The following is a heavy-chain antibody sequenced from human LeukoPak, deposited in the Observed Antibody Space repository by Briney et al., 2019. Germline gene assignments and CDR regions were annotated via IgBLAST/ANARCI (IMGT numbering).Heavy chain of an antibody. CDR1: GYTFTSYD. J-gene: IGHJ4*02. CDR2: MNPNRGNT. CDR3: ARGERDDYSKNFDY. Sequence: ASVKVSCKASGYTFTSYDINWVGQATGQGLEWMGWMNPNRGNTGYAQKFQGRVTITRNTSISTAYMELSSLRSEDTAVYYCARGERDDYSKNFDYWGQGTLVTVSS. V-gene: IGHV1-8*03. D-gene: IGHD4-11*01.